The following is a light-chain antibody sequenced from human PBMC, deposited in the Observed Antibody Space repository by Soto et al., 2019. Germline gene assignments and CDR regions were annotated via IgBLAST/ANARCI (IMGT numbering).Light chain of an antibody. CDR1: QSISSW. Sequence: EIQMIPSASALSESVGDRVTITCRASQSISSWLAWYQQKPGKAPKLLIHKASSLESGVPSRFSGSGSGTEFTLTISSLQPDDFATYYCQQYNSYSRTFGQGTKVDIK. V-gene: IGKV1-5*03. CDR3: QQYNSYSRT. J-gene: IGKJ1*01. CDR2: KAS.